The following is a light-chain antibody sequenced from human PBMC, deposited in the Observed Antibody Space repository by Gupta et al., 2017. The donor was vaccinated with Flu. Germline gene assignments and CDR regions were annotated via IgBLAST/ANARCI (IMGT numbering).Light chain of an antibody. Sequence: PSTLSASVGDRVTITCRASQSISSWLAWYLQKPGKAPKLLIYKASNLQNGVPSRFSGRGSGTEFTLTISSLQPDDFATYYCQQENSYSWTFGQGTKVVIK. CDR3: QQENSYSWT. V-gene: IGKV1-5*03. CDR2: KAS. CDR1: QSISSW. J-gene: IGKJ1*01.